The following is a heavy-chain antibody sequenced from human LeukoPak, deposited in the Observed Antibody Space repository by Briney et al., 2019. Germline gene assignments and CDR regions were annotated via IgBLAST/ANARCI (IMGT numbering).Heavy chain of an antibody. V-gene: IGHV3-48*03. D-gene: IGHD3-10*01. J-gene: IGHJ4*02. CDR3: AKVPDYYGSGRYH. CDR2: ISTSGSTI. Sequence: GRSLRLSCAASGFTFSSYDMNWLRQAPGKGLEWVSYISTSGSTIYYADSVKGRFTISRDNAKNSLYLQMNSLRAEDTAVYYCAKVPDYYGSGRYHWGQGTLVTVSS. CDR1: GFTFSSYD.